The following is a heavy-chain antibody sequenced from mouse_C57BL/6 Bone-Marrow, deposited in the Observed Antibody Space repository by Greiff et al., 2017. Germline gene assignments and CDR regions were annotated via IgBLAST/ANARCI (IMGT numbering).Heavy chain of an antibody. CDR2: IYPRSGNT. Sequence: QVQLQQSGAELARPGASVTLSCKASGYTFTSYGISWVKQRTGQGLEWIGEIYPRSGNTYYNEKFKGKATFTADTSSNTAYMQLSSLTTEDSAIYYCARDGRAYWGQGTLVTVSA. CDR1: GYTFTSYG. D-gene: IGHD2-3*01. CDR3: ARDGRAY. J-gene: IGHJ3*01. V-gene: IGHV1-81*01.